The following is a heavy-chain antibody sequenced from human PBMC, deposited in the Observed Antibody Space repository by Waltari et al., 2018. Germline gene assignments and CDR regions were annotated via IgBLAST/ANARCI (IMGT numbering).Heavy chain of an antibody. CDR3: ARQEIIVEVTGDGFDI. Sequence: QVQLQQWGAGLLKPSETLSLTCAVYGGSFSGYYWSWIRQPPGKGLEWIGEISHSGTTNYHPALKSRVTISLDTSKNQFSLKLSSVTAADTAVYYCARQEIIVEVTGDGFDIWGQGTMVTVSS. D-gene: IGHD2-21*02. V-gene: IGHV4-34*01. J-gene: IGHJ3*02. CDR2: ISHSGTT. CDR1: GGSFSGYY.